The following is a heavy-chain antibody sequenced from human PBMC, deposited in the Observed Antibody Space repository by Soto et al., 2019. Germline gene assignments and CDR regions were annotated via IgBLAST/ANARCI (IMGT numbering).Heavy chain of an antibody. J-gene: IGHJ4*02. Sequence: EVQLAESGGGLVQPGGSLRLSCAASGFTFSSHWMHWVRQAPGKGLVWVSRIIGDGNEITYADSVKGRFTISRDNAKNTVILQSNSLRAEDTAVYYCVRGHVRGNDRHFDAWGRGTLVTVSS. D-gene: IGHD3-16*02. CDR3: VRGHVRGNDRHFDA. CDR2: IIGDGNEI. CDR1: GFTFSSHW. V-gene: IGHV3-74*01.